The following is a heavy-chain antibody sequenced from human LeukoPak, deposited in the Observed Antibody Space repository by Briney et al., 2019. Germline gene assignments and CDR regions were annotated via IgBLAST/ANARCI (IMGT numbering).Heavy chain of an antibody. D-gene: IGHD1-14*01. J-gene: IGHJ4*02. CDR1: GFTFSSCA. Sequence: GGSLRLSCAASGFTFSSCAMTWVRQAPGKGLEWVASITGDGTRTYYTDSVKGWFTISRDNSKNTLYLQMNSLRADETAIYYCASRPRADMGPLDYWGQGTLVTVST. V-gene: IGHV3-23*01. CDR3: ASRPRADMGPLDY. CDR2: ITGDGTRT.